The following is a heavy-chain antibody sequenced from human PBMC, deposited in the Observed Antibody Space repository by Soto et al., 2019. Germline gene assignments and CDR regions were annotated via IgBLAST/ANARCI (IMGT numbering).Heavy chain of an antibody. CDR1: GYTFIGYY. V-gene: IGHV1-2*04. D-gene: IGHD3-10*01. Sequence: VASMKVSCKASGYTFIGYYIHWVRQAPGQGLEWMGWINPNSGGTNYAQRFQGWVTMTRDRSISTAYMELSRLKSDDTAVYYCARVGGGLASLGYYGMDVWGQGTTVTVSS. CDR3: ARVGGGLASLGYYGMDV. CDR2: INPNSGGT. J-gene: IGHJ6*02.